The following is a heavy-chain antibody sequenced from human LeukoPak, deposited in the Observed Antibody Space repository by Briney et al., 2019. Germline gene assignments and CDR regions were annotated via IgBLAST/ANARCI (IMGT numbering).Heavy chain of an antibody. J-gene: IGHJ4*02. CDR3: AKDGYMITFGGVIVVRFDY. CDR2: ISSSSNYI. Sequence: PGGSLRLSCAASGFTFSSYSMNWVRQAPGKGLEWVSSISSSSNYIYYADSVKGRFTISRDNAKNSLYLQMNSLRAEDTAVYYCAKDGYMITFGGVIVVRFDYWGQGTLVTVSS. V-gene: IGHV3-21*04. CDR1: GFTFSSYS. D-gene: IGHD3-16*02.